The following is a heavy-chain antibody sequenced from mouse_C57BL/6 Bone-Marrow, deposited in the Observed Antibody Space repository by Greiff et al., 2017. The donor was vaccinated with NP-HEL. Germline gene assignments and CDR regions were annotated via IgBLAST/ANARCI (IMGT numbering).Heavy chain of an antibody. Sequence: EVKVEESGGGLVQPGGSLKLSCAASGFTFSDYGMAWVRQAPRQGPEWVAFISNLAYSIYYADTVTGRFTISRENAKNTLYLEMSSLRSEDTAMYYCARRGSSRGFDYWGQGTTLTVSS. CDR3: ARRGSSRGFDY. D-gene: IGHD1-1*01. V-gene: IGHV5-15*04. J-gene: IGHJ2*01. CDR1: GFTFSDYG. CDR2: ISNLAYSI.